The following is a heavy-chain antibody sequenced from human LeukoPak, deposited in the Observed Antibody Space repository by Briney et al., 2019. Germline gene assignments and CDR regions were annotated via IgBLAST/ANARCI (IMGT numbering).Heavy chain of an antibody. D-gene: IGHD2-2*01. V-gene: IGHV1-8*03. CDR3: ARAIRYQLLSDY. CDR1: GYTFSTYD. Sequence: ASVKVSCKTSGYTFSTYDINWVRQAAGQGLEWMGWMNPNSGNTGFAQKFQGRATITRDTSITTAYLELSSLRSEDTAVYYCARAIRYQLLSDYWGQGTLVTVSS. CDR2: MNPNSGNT. J-gene: IGHJ4*02.